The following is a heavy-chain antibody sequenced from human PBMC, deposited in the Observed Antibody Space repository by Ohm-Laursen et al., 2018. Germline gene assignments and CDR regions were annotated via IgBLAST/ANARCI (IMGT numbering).Heavy chain of an antibody. CDR1: GFTFSDYY. V-gene: IGHV3-11*04. CDR2: ISSSGSTI. CDR3: ASVNYYDSSSGMDV. D-gene: IGHD3-22*01. Sequence: SLRLSCAASGFTFSDYYMSWIRQAPGKGLEWVSYISSSGSTIYYADSVKGRFTISRDNAKNSLYLQMNSLRAEDTAVYYCASVNYYDSSSGMDVWGQGTTVTVSS. J-gene: IGHJ6*02.